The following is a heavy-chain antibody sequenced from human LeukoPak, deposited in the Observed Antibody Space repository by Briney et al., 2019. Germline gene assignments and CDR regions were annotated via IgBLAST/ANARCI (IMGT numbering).Heavy chain of an antibody. J-gene: IGHJ4*02. D-gene: IGHD3-22*01. Sequence: PGGSLRLSCAASGFTFSSYWMGWVRQAPGKGLEWVANIKQDGSEKYYVDSVKGRFTISRDNAKNSLYLQMNSLRAEDTAVYYCARDLSFGHSSGYWYYFDYWGQGTLVTVSS. CDR1: GFTFSSYW. CDR3: ARDLSFGHSSGYWYYFDY. CDR2: IKQDGSEK. V-gene: IGHV3-7*01.